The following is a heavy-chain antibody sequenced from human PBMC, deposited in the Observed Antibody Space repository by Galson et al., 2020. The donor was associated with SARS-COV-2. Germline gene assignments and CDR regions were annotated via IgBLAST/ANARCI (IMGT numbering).Heavy chain of an antibody. CDR2: ISGVGATT. J-gene: IGHJ5*02. Sequence: GESLKISCTASGFTFSSYAMTWVRQAPGRGLECVSVISGVGATTYYTDSVKGRFTISRDNSKNTVYLQMNSLGAEDTAVYYCAKKRTTAFTDYCDPWGQGTLVTVSS. V-gene: IGHV3-23*01. CDR1: GFTFSSYA. D-gene: IGHD4-4*01. CDR3: AKKRTTAFTDYCDP.